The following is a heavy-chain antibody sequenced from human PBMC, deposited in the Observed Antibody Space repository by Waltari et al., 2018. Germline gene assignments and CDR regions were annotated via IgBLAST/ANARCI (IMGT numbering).Heavy chain of an antibody. V-gene: IGHV3-23*01. Sequence: FSTYVMNWVRQAPGKGLEWVSSISDGGGIINYADSVKGRFTISRDNSKNTLYLQMNSLRAEDTAVYYCARGSGVDYWGQGTLVTISS. J-gene: IGHJ4*02. CDR1: FSTYV. D-gene: IGHD7-27*01. CDR2: ISDGGGII. CDR3: ARGSGVDY.